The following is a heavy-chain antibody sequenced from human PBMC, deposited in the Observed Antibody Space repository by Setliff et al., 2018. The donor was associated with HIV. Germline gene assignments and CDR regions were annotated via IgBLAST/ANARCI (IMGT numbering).Heavy chain of an antibody. V-gene: IGHV4-39*07. J-gene: IGHJ4*02. Sequence: SETLSLTCTVSGGSISTSNYYWGWVRQPPGKGLEWVGNVDYTGSTYYNPSLKSRVTISVDTSKNQFSLRLNSVTAADTAMYYCARQGNIVVVTSFDYWGQGTLVTVSS. CDR1: GGSISTSNYY. CDR3: ARQGNIVVVTSFDY. CDR2: VDYTGST. D-gene: IGHD2-21*02.